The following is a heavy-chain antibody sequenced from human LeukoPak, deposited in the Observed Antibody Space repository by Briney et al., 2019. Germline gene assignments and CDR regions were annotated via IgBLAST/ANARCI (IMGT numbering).Heavy chain of an antibody. Sequence: GGSLRLSCAASGFTFSDYYMSWIRQTPGKGPEWVSYLSSTSRHIFYADSVKGRFTISRDNSKNSLYLQMNSLRAEDTAVYYCARQVHYYMDVWGKGSTVTVSS. CDR2: LSSTSRHI. CDR3: ARQVHYYMDV. V-gene: IGHV3-11*06. CDR1: GFTFSDYY. J-gene: IGHJ6*03. D-gene: IGHD2-2*01.